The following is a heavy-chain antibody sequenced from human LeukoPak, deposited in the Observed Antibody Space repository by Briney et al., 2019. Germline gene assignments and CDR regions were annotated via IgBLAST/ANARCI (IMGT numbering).Heavy chain of an antibody. CDR2: ISGRGGST. J-gene: IGHJ3*02. CDR1: GSTFSSYA. Sequence: PGGSLRLSCAASGSTFSSYAMSWVRQAPVKGLEWVSAISGRGGSTYYADSVKGRFTISRDNSKNTLYLQMNSLRAEDTAEYYCAKILNYFDSVYAFDMWGQGTMVTVSS. D-gene: IGHD3-22*01. CDR3: AKILNYFDSVYAFDM. V-gene: IGHV3-23*01.